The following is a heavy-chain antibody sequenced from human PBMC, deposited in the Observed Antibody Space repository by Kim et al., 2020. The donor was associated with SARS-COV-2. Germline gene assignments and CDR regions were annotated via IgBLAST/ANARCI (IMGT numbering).Heavy chain of an antibody. CDR1: GGSISSSSYY. V-gene: IGHV4-39*01. Sequence: SETLSLTCTVSGGSISSSSYYWGWIRQPPGKGLEWIGSIYYSGSTYYNPSLKSRVTISVDTSKNQFSLKLSSVTAADTAVYYCASSVRLGELSFWSPPDAFDIWGQGTMVTVSS. D-gene: IGHD3-16*02. J-gene: IGHJ3*02. CDR2: IYYSGST. CDR3: ASSVRLGELSFWSPPDAFDI.